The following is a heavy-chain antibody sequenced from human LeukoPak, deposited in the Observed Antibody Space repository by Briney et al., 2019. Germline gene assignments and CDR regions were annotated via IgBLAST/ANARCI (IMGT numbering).Heavy chain of an antibody. CDR3: ARGYYYDSSGFNWFDP. Sequence: SETLSLTCAVYGGSFSGYYWSWIRQPPGKGLEWIGYIYYSGSTNYNPSLKSRVTISVDTSKNQFSLKLSSVTAADTAVYYCARGYYYDSSGFNWFDPWGQGTLVTVSS. V-gene: IGHV4-59*08. CDR2: IYYSGST. CDR1: GGSFSGYY. J-gene: IGHJ5*02. D-gene: IGHD3-22*01.